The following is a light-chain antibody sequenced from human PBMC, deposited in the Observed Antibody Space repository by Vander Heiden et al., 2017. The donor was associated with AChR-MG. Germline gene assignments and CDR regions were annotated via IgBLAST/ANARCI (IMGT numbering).Light chain of an antibody. Sequence: IQLTQSPSSLSASVGDRVSITCRASQGFGTYLAWYQQKPGKAPRLLIYDASTLQSGVPSRLSGSGSGTDFTLTISSLQPEDFATYYCQQFNNYLFTFGPGTKVDI. CDR1: QGFGTY. V-gene: IGKV1-9*01. CDR3: QQFNNYLFT. J-gene: IGKJ3*01. CDR2: DAS.